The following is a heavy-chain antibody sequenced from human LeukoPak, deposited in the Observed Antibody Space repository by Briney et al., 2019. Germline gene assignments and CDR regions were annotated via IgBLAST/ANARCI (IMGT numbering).Heavy chain of an antibody. CDR1: GFTVSSNY. CDR3: VREGYYESGSSPTFYFDY. CDR2: IYSGGST. J-gene: IGHJ4*02. D-gene: IGHD3-10*01. Sequence: GGSLRLSWAASGFTVSSNYMSWVRQAPGKGLEWVSVIYSGGSTYYADSVKGRFTISRDSSSKTVFLQMNSLRTEDTSVYYCVREGYYESGSSPTFYFDYWGQGTLVTVSS. V-gene: IGHV3-53*05.